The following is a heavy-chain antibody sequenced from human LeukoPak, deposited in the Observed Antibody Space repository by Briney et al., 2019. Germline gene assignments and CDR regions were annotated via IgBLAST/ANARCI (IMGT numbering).Heavy chain of an antibody. CDR3: AREFQH. CDR2: IYTSGNT. CDR1: AGSISFYY. J-gene: IGHJ1*01. Sequence: PSETLSLTCTVSAGSISFYYWSWIRQSAGKGLEWIGRIYTSGNTNYNPSLKSRVTISVDTSKNQFSLSLTSVTAADTAVYYCAREFQHWGQGTLVTVSS. V-gene: IGHV4-4*07.